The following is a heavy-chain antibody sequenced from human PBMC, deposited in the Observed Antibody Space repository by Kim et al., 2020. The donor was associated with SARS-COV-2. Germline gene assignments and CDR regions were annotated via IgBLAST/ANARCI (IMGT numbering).Heavy chain of an antibody. D-gene: IGHD6-19*01. CDR2: IKQDGSEK. CDR3: ARVEGSSGWYRSWTPGNYYGMDV. J-gene: IGHJ6*02. Sequence: GGSLRLSCAASGFTFSSYWMSWVRQAPGKGLEWVANIKQDGSEKYYVDSVKGRFTISRDNAKNSLYLQMNSLRAEDTAVYYCARVEGSSGWYRSWTPGNYYGMDVWGQGTTVTVSS. V-gene: IGHV3-7*03. CDR1: GFTFSSYW.